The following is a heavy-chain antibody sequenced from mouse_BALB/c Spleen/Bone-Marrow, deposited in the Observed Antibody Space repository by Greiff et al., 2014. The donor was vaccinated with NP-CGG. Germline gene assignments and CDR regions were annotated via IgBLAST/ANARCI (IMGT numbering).Heavy chain of an antibody. V-gene: IGHV5-4*02. CDR1: GFTFSDFY. D-gene: IGHD1-1*02. J-gene: IGHJ4*01. CDR2: ISNGGTYT. Sequence: VHVKQPGGGLVKPGGSLKLSCAASGFTFSDFYMFWFRQTPEKRLEWVATISNGGTYTYYPDSVKGRFTISRDNAKNNLYLQMSSLKSEDTAMYYCARSGERYGAMDYWGQGTSVTVSS. CDR3: ARSGERYGAMDY.